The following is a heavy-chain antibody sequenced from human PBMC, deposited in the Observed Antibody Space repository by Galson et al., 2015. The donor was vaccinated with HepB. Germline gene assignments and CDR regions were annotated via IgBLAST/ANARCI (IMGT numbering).Heavy chain of an antibody. Sequence: LSLTCAVSGGSIRGHYWAWIRQPPGKGLEWIGYIYYSGTTDYNPSLKSRVTISVDTSKNQFSLNLSSVTAADTAVYYCARSGTTGNYYYYYGMDVWGQGTAVAVSS. CDR2: IYYSGTT. J-gene: IGHJ6*02. D-gene: IGHD4-17*01. V-gene: IGHV4-59*11. CDR1: GGSIRGHY. CDR3: ARSGTTGNYYYYYGMDV.